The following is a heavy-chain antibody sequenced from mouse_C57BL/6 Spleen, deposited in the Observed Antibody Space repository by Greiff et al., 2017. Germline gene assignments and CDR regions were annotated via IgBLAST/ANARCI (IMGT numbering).Heavy chain of an antibody. D-gene: IGHD3-2*02. Sequence: DVQLQESGPGLVKPSQSLSLTCSVTGYSITSGYYWNWIRQFPGNKQEWMGNIRYDRSNNYNPSLKNRISITRDTSKNQFFLKLNSVTTEDTATYYCARDRNGQLRPPFAYWGQGTLVTVSA. J-gene: IGHJ3*01. CDR3: ARDRNGQLRPPFAY. CDR2: IRYDRSN. CDR1: GYSITSGYY. V-gene: IGHV3-6*01.